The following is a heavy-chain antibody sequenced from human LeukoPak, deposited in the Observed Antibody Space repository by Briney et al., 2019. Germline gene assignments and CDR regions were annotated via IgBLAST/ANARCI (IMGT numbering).Heavy chain of an antibody. J-gene: IGHJ4*02. CDR1: GFSFSDYN. CDR3: ADRPIGMAGKPNYHFDY. CDR2: ISAGGGTI. Sequence: GGSLRLSCAVSGFSFSDYNMKWVRQAPGRGLEWISYISAGGGTIYYADSVKGRFTISRDNSKNTLYLQMTSLTAEDTAVYFCADRPIGMAGKPNYHFDYWGQGTLVTVSS. D-gene: IGHD6-19*01. V-gene: IGHV3-23*01.